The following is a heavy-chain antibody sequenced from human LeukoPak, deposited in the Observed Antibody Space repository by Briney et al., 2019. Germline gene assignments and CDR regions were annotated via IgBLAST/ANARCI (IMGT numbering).Heavy chain of an antibody. CDR3: ALGNSVWGSYRWSAP. D-gene: IGHD3-16*02. Sequence: GGSLRLSCAASGFTFSSYWMHWVRQAPGKGLVWVSRINSDGSSTSYADSVKGRFTISRDNAKNTLYLQMNSLRAEDTAVYYCALGNSVWGSYRWSAPWGQGTLVTVSS. V-gene: IGHV3-74*01. J-gene: IGHJ5*02. CDR1: GFTFSSYW. CDR2: INSDGSST.